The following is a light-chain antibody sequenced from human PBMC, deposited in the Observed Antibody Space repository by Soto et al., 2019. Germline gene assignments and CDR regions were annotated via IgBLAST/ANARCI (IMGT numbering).Light chain of an antibody. CDR3: QQYGSSPMT. V-gene: IGKV3-20*01. J-gene: IGKJ1*01. CDR2: RAS. CDR1: QSVSSSH. Sequence: EIVLTQSPGTLSLSLGERATLSCRASQSVSSSHLAWYQQKPGQAPRLLIFRASSRAKGVPARFSASGSGTDFTLTISRLEPEDFAVYYCQQYGSSPMTFGQGTKVDI.